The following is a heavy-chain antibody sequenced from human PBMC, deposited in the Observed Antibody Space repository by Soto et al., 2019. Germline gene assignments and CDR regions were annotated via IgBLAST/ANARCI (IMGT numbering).Heavy chain of an antibody. CDR3: AKEDDLWTNGHFDI. J-gene: IGHJ3*02. CDR1: RFTFSSYD. D-gene: IGHD3-3*01. Sequence: GGSLRLSCAASRFTFSSYDMSWVRQAPGKGLKWVSAINGNGGSAYYADYVKGRFTISRDNSRNTLYVQMNSLRSEDTAIYYCAKEDDLWTNGHFDIWGQGTLVTVSS. V-gene: IGHV3-23*01. CDR2: INGNGGSA.